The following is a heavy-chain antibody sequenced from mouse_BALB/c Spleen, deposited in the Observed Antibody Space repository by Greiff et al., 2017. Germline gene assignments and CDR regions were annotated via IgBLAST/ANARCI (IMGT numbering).Heavy chain of an antibody. J-gene: IGHJ3*01. CDR2: ISDGGSYT. D-gene: IGHD1-2*01. V-gene: IGHV5-4*02. CDR3: ARPDYYGYVAY. Sequence: EVNVVESGGGLVKPGGSLKLSCAASGFTFSDYYMYWVRQTPEKRLEWVATISDGGSYTYYPDSVKGRFTISRDNAKNNLYLQMSSLKSEDTAMYYCARPDYYGYVAYWGQGTLVTVSA. CDR1: GFTFSDYY.